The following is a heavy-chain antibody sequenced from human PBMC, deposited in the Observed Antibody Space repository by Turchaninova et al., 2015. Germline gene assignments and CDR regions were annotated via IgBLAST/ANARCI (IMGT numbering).Heavy chain of an antibody. J-gene: IGHJ4*02. D-gene: IGHD2-15*01. Sequence: QLHLQESGPGLVKPSETLSPPCPVSGGSISISVYNWGWFRQPPGTGLGGSGSIYYSGTASSNPSLKRRVTISLDTTKNQFSLRLSTVTAADTAMYYCARDPSGGTCYSGGCDYWGQGILVTVSS. CDR1: GGSISISVYN. CDR2: IYYSGTA. V-gene: IGHV4-39*07. CDR3: ARDPSGGTCYSGGCDY.